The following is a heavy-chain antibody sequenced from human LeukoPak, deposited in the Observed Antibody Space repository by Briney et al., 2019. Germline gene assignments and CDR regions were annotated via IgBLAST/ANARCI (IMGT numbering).Heavy chain of an antibody. J-gene: IGHJ6*03. CDR2: IYYSGST. D-gene: IGHD2-2*01. CDR3: AREGCSSTSCYGSSRRGYYYYMDV. Sequence: SETLSLTCTFSGGSISSGGYYWSWIRQHPGKGLEWVGYIYYSGSTYYNPSLKSRVTISVDTSKNQFSLQPSSVTAADTAVYSCAREGCSSTSCYGSSRRGYYYYMDVWGKGTTVTVSS. V-gene: IGHV4-31*03. CDR1: GGSISSGGYY.